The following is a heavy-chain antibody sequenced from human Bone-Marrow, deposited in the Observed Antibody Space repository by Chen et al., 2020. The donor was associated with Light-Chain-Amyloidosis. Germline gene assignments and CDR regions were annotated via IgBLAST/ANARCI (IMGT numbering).Heavy chain of an antibody. CDR2: IYPDDSDA. D-gene: IGHD5-12*01. J-gene: IGHJ4*02. V-gene: IGHV5-51*01. Sequence: EVQLEQSGPEVEKPGESLKISCKGSGYTFPNYWLGWVRQMPGKGLEWMGVIYPDDSDARYSPSFEGQVTISADKSITTAYLQWRSLKASDTAMYYCARRRDGYNFDYWGQGTLVTVSS. CDR3: ARRRDGYNFDY. CDR1: GYTFPNYW.